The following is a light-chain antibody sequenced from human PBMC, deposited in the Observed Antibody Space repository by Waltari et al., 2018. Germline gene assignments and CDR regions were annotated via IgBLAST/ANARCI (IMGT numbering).Light chain of an antibody. CDR2: WAS. V-gene: IGKV4-1*01. J-gene: IGKJ1*01. CDR3: QQYYSRRT. CDR1: QSLLYNSNAKNY. Sequence: DIVMTQSPDSLAVSLGERATINCKSSQSLLYNSNAKNYLAWYQQKPGQPPKLLIYWASTRQSGVPDRFSGSGSATDFTLTISSLQAEDVAVYYCQQYYSRRTFGQGTKVEIK.